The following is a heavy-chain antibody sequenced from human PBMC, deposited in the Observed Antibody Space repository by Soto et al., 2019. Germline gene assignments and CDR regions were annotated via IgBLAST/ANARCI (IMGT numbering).Heavy chain of an antibody. CDR1: GFPVSSNQ. D-gene: IGHD2-21*01. CDR2: IYSGGNT. V-gene: IGHV3-66*01. CDR3: ARDLNGDLDY. J-gene: IGHJ4*02. Sequence: PGGSLRLSCEASGFPVSSNQMSWVRQAPGKGLEWVSVIYSGGNTYYADSMKGRFTVSRDNSKNTLYLQMNSLRAEDTAVYYCARDLNGDLDYWGQGTLVTVSS.